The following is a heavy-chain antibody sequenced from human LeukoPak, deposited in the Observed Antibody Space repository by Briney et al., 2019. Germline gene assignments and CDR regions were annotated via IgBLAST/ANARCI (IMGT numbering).Heavy chain of an antibody. J-gene: IGHJ6*02. CDR2: MNPNSGNT. V-gene: IGHV1-8*01. Sequence: ASVKVSCKASGYTFTSYDINWVRQATGQGLECMGWMNPNSGNTGYAQKFQGRVTMTRNTSISTAYMGLSSLRSEDTAVYYCARGSFGSGSYYNPIYYYYGMDVWGQGTTVTVSS. CDR3: ARGSFGSGSYYNPIYYYYGMDV. D-gene: IGHD3-10*01. CDR1: GYTFTSYD.